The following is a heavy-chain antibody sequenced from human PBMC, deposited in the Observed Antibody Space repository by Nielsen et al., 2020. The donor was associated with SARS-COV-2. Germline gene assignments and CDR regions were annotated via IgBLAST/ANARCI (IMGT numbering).Heavy chain of an antibody. CDR2: INPNSGGT. J-gene: IGHJ4*02. V-gene: IGHV1-2*06. CDR1: GYTFTSYY. D-gene: IGHD3-22*01. Sequence: ASVKVSCKASGYTFTSYYMHWVRQAPGQGLEWMGRINPNSGGTNYAQKFQGRVTMTRDTSISTAYMELSRLRSDDTAVCYCARVNFGYYYDFDYWGQGTLVTVSS. CDR3: ARVNFGYYYDFDY.